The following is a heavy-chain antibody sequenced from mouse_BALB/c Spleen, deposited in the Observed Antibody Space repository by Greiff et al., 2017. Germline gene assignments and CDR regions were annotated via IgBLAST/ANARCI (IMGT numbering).Heavy chain of an antibody. Sequence: VQLQQSGPELVKPGASVKISCKASGYAFSSSWMNWVKQRPGQGLEWIGRICPGDGDTNYNGKLKGKATLTADKSSSTAYLQLSSLNSVDSAVYFCARDYCSTSCFAYWGQGTLVTVSA. D-gene: IGHD1-1*01. CDR1: GYAFSSSW. V-gene: IGHV1-82*01. CDR3: ARDYCSTSCFAY. J-gene: IGHJ3*01. CDR2: ICPGDGDT.